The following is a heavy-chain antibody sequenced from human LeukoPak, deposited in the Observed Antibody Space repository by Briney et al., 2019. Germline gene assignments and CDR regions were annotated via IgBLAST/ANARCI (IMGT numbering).Heavy chain of an antibody. CDR1: GDTLTDLS. D-gene: IGHD1-7*01. V-gene: IGHV1-24*01. CDR3: ATSRWGQLELNYFQY. J-gene: IGHJ1*01. CDR2: FDPEDGEI. Sequence: ASVTVSCKVSGDTLTDLSMHWVRQAPGKGLEWMGGFDPEDGEIVYAQKFQGRVTITEDTSTDTAYMELSSLRSEDTAVYYCATSRWGQLELNYFQYWGQGTLVTLSS.